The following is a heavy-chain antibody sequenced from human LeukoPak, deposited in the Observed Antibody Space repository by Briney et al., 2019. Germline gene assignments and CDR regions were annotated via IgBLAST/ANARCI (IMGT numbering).Heavy chain of an antibody. CDR3: ARDSVTYEDYCSGYYAWFDS. D-gene: IGHD3-3*02. CDR1: GYTFTNYG. Sequence: AAVKVSCKSAGYTFTNYGISWVRQAPGQGLGWVGFISVYSGSTKYAQKLQGRVTMYTDTSTSRAKIELSSLRYDDTVVYYCARDSVTYEDYCSGYYAWFDSWGQGALVTVSS. J-gene: IGHJ5*01. V-gene: IGHV1-18*01. CDR2: ISVYSGST.